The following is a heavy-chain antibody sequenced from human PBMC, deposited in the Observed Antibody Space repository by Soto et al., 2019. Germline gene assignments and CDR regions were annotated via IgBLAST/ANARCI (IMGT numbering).Heavy chain of an antibody. V-gene: IGHV1-69*13. CDR2: IIPISGTA. Sequence: SVKVSCKASGGTFSSYAISWVRQAPGQGLEWMGGIIPISGTANYAQKFQGRVTITADESTSTAYMELSSLRSEDTAVDYCARGPQGYNWFDPWGQGTLVTVSS. CDR3: ARGPQGYNWFDP. J-gene: IGHJ5*02. CDR1: GGTFSSYA.